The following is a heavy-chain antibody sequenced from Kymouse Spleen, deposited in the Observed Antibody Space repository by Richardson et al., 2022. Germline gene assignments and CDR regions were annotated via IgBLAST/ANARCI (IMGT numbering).Heavy chain of an antibody. CDR3: ARGEQWLVGAFDI. Sequence: QVQLQQWGAGLLKPSETLSLTCAVYGGSFSGYYWSWIRQPPGKGLEWIGEINHSGSTNYNPSLKSRVTISVDTSKNQFSLKLSSVTAADTAVYYCARGEQWLVGAFDIWGQGTMVTVSS. CDR1: GGSFSGYY. V-gene: IGHV4-34*01. J-gene: IGHJ3*02. CDR2: INHSGST. D-gene: IGHD6-19*01.